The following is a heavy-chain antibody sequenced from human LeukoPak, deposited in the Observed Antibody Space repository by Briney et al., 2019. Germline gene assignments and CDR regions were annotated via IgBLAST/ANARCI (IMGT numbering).Heavy chain of an antibody. CDR1: GGSFSGYY. V-gene: IGHV4-34*01. Sequence: SETLSLTRAVYGGSFSGYYWSWIRQPPGKGLEWIGEINHSGSTNYNPSLKSRVTISVDTSKNQFSLKLSSVTAADTAVYYCARGHYDILTGYYKVGNWFDPWGQGTLVTVSS. J-gene: IGHJ5*02. CDR3: ARGHYDILTGYYKVGNWFDP. CDR2: INHSGST. D-gene: IGHD3-9*01.